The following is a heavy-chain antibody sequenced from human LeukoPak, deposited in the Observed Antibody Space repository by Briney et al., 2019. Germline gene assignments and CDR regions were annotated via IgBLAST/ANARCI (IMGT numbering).Heavy chain of an antibody. CDR3: ARATVTTWNAFDI. CDR2: IYTSGST. J-gene: IGHJ3*02. CDR1: GGSISSGSYY. V-gene: IGHV4-61*02. Sequence: PSETLSLTCTVSGGSISSGSYYWSWIQQPAGKGLEWIGRIYTSGSTNYNPSLKSRFTISVDTSKNQFSLKLSSVTAADTAVYYCARATVTTWNAFDIWGQGTMVTVSS. D-gene: IGHD4-17*01.